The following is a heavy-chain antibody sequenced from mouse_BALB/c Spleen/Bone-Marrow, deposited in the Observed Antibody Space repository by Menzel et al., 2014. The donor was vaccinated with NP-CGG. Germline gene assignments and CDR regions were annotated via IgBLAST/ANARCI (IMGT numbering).Heavy chain of an antibody. V-gene: IGHV1-74*04. CDR2: IDPSDSET. CDR3: ARALGDGYYYAMDY. D-gene: IGHD2-3*01. Sequence: VKLQESGAELVKPGAPVKLPCKASGYTFTSYWMNWVKQRPGRGLEWIGRIDPSDSETHYNQKFKDKATLTVDKSSSTAYIQLSSLTSEDSAVYYCARALGDGYYYAMDYWGQGTSVTVSS. J-gene: IGHJ4*01. CDR1: GYTFTSYW.